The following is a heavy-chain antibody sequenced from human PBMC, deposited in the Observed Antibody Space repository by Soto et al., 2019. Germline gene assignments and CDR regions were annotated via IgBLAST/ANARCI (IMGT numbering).Heavy chain of an antibody. V-gene: IGHV1-18*04. CDR3: ARVSDDDGYNDFDY. CDR2: ISAYNGNT. Sequence: GASVKVSCKASGYTFTSYGISWVRQAPGQGLEWMGWISAYNGNTNYAQKLQGRVTMTTDTSTSTAYMELRSLRSDDTAVYYCARVSDDDGYNDFDYWGQGTLVTVSS. CDR1: GYTFTSYG. D-gene: IGHD5-12*01. J-gene: IGHJ4*02.